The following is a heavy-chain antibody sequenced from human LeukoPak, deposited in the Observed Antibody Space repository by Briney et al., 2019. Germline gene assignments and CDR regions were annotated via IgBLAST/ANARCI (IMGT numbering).Heavy chain of an antibody. CDR3: ARGDTPRRDRGDLFDY. J-gene: IGHJ4*02. CDR1: GGSISSYY. V-gene: IGHV4-59*12. Sequence: SETLSLTCTVSGGSISSYYWSWIRQPPGKGLEWIGYIYYSGSTNYNPPLKSRVTMSVDTSKNQFSLKLSSVTAADTAVYYCARGDTPRRDRGDLFDYWGQGTLVTVSS. CDR2: IYYSGST. D-gene: IGHD3-10*01.